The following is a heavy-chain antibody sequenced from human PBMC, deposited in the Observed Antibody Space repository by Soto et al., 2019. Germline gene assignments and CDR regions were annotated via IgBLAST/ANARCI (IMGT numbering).Heavy chain of an antibody. CDR2: MYYTGST. Sequence: PSETLSLTCTVSGCSISSSSYYWGWIRQPPGKGLEWIGSMYYTGSTYYNPSLMSRVTISLDKSKNQFSLNLSSVTAADTAVYYCARRGYCSGGRCYSWAFDIWGQGTVVTVSS. V-gene: IGHV4-39*07. CDR3: ARRGYCSGGRCYSWAFDI. D-gene: IGHD2-15*01. CDR1: GCSISSSSYY. J-gene: IGHJ3*02.